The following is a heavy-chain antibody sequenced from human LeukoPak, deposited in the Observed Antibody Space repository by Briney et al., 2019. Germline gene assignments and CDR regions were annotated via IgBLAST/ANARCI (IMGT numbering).Heavy chain of an antibody. CDR3: ARTNCGGDCYPYYGAFDI. CDR1: GGSISSTGYS. D-gene: IGHD2-21*02. Sequence: SETLSLTCGVSGGSISSTGYSWSWIRQPPGKGLEWIGYIYYTEGTYYHPSLKSRVTISVDTSKNQFSRKLSSVTAADTAVYYWARTNCGGDCYPYYGAFDIWGQGTMVTVSS. J-gene: IGHJ3*02. CDR2: IYYTEGT. V-gene: IGHV4-30-2*03.